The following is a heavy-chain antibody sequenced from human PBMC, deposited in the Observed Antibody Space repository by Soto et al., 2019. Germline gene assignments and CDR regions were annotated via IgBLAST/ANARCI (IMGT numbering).Heavy chain of an antibody. CDR3: ARDSGGMDV. CDR2: INAGKGNT. J-gene: IGHJ6*02. CDR1: GYTFTNYA. Sequence: QVQLVQSGAEVRKPGASVKVSCKASGYTFTNYAIHWVRQAPGQRLEWMGWINAGKGNTKYSQKFQGRVTITRDTSASTAYMELSSLRSEDTAVYYCARDSGGMDVWGQGTTVTVS. V-gene: IGHV1-3*01.